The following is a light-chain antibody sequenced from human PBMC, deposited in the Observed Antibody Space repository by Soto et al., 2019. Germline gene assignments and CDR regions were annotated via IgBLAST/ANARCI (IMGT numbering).Light chain of an antibody. J-gene: IGLJ2*01. CDR1: SGHSSYI. Sequence: QSVLTQSSSASASLGSSVKLTCTLSSGHSSYIIAWHQQQPGKAPRYLMNLEGSGSFNKGSGVTDHFSGSSSGADRYLTISNLQYEDEADYYCETWDINTHVVFGGGTKLTVL. V-gene: IGLV4-60*02. CDR3: ETWDINTHVV. CDR2: LEGSGSF.